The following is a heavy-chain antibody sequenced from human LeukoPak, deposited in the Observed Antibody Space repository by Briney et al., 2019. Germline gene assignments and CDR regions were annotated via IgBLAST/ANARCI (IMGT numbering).Heavy chain of an antibody. D-gene: IGHD3-22*01. J-gene: IGHJ4*02. CDR3: AREEYFQDSNGYSYYFHS. V-gene: IGHV4-4*07. Sequence: SETLSLTCTVSGGSIGWDYWSWIRQSAGKGLEWIGRIYKSGSTNYNPSFRSRVTMSVDTSKNHFSLNVTSVTAADTAVYYCAREEYFQDSNGYSYYFHSWGQGSLVTVSS. CDR1: GGSIGWDY. CDR2: IYKSGST.